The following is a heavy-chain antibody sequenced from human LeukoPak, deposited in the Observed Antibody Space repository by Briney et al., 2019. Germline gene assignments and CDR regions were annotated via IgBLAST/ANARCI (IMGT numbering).Heavy chain of an antibody. CDR3: ARGYSGWYDY. J-gene: IGHJ4*02. Sequence: ASVKVSCKASGYSFTGYYVHWVRQAPGQGLEWIGWINPNNGDTNYTQKFQGRVTMTRDTSITTAYMEVSRLRSDDTAVYYCARGYSGWYDYWGQGTLVTVSS. D-gene: IGHD6-19*01. CDR2: INPNNGDT. V-gene: IGHV1-2*02. CDR1: GYSFTGYY.